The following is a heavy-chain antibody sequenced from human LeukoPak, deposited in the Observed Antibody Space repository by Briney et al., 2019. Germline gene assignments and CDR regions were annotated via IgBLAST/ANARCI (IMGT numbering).Heavy chain of an antibody. CDR3: ARYSSSGHANDY. J-gene: IGHJ4*02. CDR2: ISSDGGSV. D-gene: IGHD6-13*01. CDR1: GFTFSTYW. Sequence: PGGTLRLSCAASGFTFSTYWMHWVRQAPGEGLVWVSRISSDGGSVSYADSVRGRFTISRDHAKNTMSLQMTGLRAEDTAVYFCARYSSSGHANDYWGQGTLVTVSS. V-gene: IGHV3-74*01.